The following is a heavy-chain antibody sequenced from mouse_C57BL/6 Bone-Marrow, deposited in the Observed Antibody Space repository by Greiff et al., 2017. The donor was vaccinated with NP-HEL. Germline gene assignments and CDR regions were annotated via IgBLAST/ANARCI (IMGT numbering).Heavy chain of an antibody. J-gene: IGHJ2*01. CDR2: IYPGSGNT. V-gene: IGHV1-76*01. CDR1: GYTFTDYY. D-gene: IGHD1-1*01. Sequence: QVHVKQSGAELVRPGASVKLSCKASGYTFTDYYINWVKQRPGQGLEWIARIYPGSGNTYYNEKFKGKATLTAEKSSSTAYMQLSSLTSEDSAVYFCAREGDGTDYFDYWGQGTTLTVSS. CDR3: AREGDGTDYFDY.